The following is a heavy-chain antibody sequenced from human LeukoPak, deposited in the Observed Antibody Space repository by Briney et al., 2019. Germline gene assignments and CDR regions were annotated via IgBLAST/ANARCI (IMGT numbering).Heavy chain of an antibody. CDR3: AKVHSFLFDY. Sequence: PGGSLRLSCAASGFTFSSYGMHWVRQASGKGLEWVGRIRSKANSYATAYAASVKGRFTISRDNSKNTLYLQMNSLRAEDTAVYYCAKVHSFLFDYWGQGTLVTVSS. D-gene: IGHD2/OR15-2a*01. CDR1: GFTFSSYG. V-gene: IGHV3-73*01. J-gene: IGHJ4*02. CDR2: IRSKANSYAT.